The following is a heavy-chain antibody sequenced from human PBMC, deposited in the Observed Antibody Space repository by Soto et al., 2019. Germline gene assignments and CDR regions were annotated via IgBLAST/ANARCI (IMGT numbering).Heavy chain of an antibody. D-gene: IGHD1-26*01. CDR3: ARVPVYSESFDI. CDR2: INPDTGGT. CDR1: GYSFTGHN. Sequence: ASVKVSCKASGYSFTGHNIHWVRQAPGQGLEWMGWINPDTGGTKSAQKFQGRVTMTRDTSISTAYMELSRLRSDDTAIYYCARVPVYSESFDILGQGTMVNV. V-gene: IGHV1-2*02. J-gene: IGHJ3*02.